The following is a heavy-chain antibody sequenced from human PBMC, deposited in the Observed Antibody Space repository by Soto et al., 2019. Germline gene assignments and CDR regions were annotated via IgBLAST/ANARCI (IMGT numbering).Heavy chain of an antibody. CDR1: GFTFSSYA. CDR3: AKGSATSRPYYFDY. V-gene: IGHV3-23*01. J-gene: IGHJ4*02. CDR2: ITGGGGDT. Sequence: QPGGSLRLSCVASGFTFSSYAMSWVRQAPGKGLEWVSAITGGGGDTFHADSVRGRLTISRDNSRNTLYLQMDSLRAEDTALYYCAKGSATSRPYYFDYWGQGTLVTVSS.